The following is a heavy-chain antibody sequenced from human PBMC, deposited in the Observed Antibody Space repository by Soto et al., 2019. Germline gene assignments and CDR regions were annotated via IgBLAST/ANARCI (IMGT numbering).Heavy chain of an antibody. CDR2: IYYSGSS. CDR3: ARMYGGYGGGVDY. V-gene: IGHV4-30-4*01. Sequence: PSETLSLTCTVSGGSVSSGDYHWRWIRPPPGKGLEWIGYIYYSGSSYYNPSLMSRVAMSVDTSKNHFSLKLRSVTAADTAVYYCARMYGGYGGGVDYWGQGTQVTVSS. J-gene: IGHJ4*02. CDR1: GGSVSSGDYH. D-gene: IGHD5-12*01.